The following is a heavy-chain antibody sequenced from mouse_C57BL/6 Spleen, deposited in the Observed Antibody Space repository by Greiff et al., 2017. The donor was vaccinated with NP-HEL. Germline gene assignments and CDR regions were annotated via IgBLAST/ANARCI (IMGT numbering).Heavy chain of an antibody. J-gene: IGHJ4*01. CDR1: GYTFTSYW. V-gene: IGHV1-5*01. CDR2: IYPGNSDT. Sequence: VQLQQSGTVLARPGASVKMSCKTSGYTFTSYWMHWVKQRPGQGLEWIGAIYPGNSDTSYNQKFKGKAKLTAVTSASTAYMELSSLTNEDSAVYYCTRSRGNPYYAMDYWGQGTSVTVSS. D-gene: IGHD2-1*01. CDR3: TRSRGNPYYAMDY.